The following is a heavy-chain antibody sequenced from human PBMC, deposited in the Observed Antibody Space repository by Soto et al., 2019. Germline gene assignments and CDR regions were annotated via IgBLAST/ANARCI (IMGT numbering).Heavy chain of an antibody. CDR1: NYTFINYG. CDR2: VSPSYGKT. Sequence: QVHLVQSGAEAKTPGASVKVSCKASNYTFINYGIGWVRQDPGHGLEWMGWVSPSYGKTYYAHKFQGRVTMTTDKSTGTVDMELRSLSADDTAVDFCAREGVPLSTVPDNCFDSWGQGTLVTVSS. CDR3: AREGVPLSTVPDNCFDS. V-gene: IGHV1-18*04. D-gene: IGHD3-10*01. J-gene: IGHJ5*01.